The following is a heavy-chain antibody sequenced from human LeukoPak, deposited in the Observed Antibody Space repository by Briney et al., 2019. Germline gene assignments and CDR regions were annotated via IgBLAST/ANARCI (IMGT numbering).Heavy chain of an antibody. Sequence: PGGSLRLSCAASGFTFYNAWMSWVRQAPGKGLEWVGRIKSKTDGGTTDYAAPVKGRFTISRDDSKNTLCPQMNSLKTEDTAVYYCTTRRAYSSGHDYWGQGTLVTVSS. D-gene: IGHD6-19*01. CDR1: GFTFYNAW. CDR3: TTRRAYSSGHDY. J-gene: IGHJ4*02. CDR2: IKSKTDGGTT. V-gene: IGHV3-15*01.